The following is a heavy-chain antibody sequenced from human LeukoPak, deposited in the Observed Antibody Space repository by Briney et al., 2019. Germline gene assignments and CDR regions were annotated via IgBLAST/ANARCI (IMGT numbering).Heavy chain of an antibody. D-gene: IGHD6-19*01. CDR1: GYTFNKYG. CDR2: ISCYNGDT. CDR3: ARDPSNTSGWKTWFDT. Sequence: GASVKVSCKASGYTFNKYGISWVRQAPGQGLEWMGWISCYNGDTHYAQKLQGRVTLSTDTPTTTVYMELRSLRSDDMAVYYCARDPSNTSGWKTWFDTWGQGTPVTVSS. J-gene: IGHJ5*02. V-gene: IGHV1-18*03.